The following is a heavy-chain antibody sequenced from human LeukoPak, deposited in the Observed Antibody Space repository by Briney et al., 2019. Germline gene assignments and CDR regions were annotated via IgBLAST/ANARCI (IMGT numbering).Heavy chain of an antibody. Sequence: SETLSLTCTVSGGSISSNTYYWGWSRQPPGKGLEWIGSIYYSGSTYYNPSLKSRVTISVDTSKNQFSLKLSSVTAADTAVYYCARDYQGGYGDKTVDYWGQGTLVTVSS. CDR2: IYYSGST. D-gene: IGHD5-18*01. CDR3: ARDYQGGYGDKTVDY. V-gene: IGHV4-39*07. CDR1: GGSISSNTYY. J-gene: IGHJ4*02.